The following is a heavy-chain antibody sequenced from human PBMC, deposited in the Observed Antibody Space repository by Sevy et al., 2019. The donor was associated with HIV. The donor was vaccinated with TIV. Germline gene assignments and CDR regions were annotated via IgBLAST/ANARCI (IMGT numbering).Heavy chain of an antibody. Sequence: ASVKVSCKASGYTFTAYYMHWVRQAPGQGLEWMGRINPNSGGRNYSQKFQGRVTMTRDTSISTAYMELSRLRSYDTAVYYCAGPGLFYGSGSYAYYYYGMDVWGQVTTVTVSS. CDR1: GYTFTAYY. J-gene: IGHJ6*02. CDR3: AGPGLFYGSGSYAYYYYGMDV. V-gene: IGHV1-2*06. D-gene: IGHD3-10*01. CDR2: INPNSGGR.